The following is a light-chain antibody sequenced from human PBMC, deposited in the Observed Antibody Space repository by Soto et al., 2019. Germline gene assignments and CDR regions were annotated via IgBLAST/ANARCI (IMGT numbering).Light chain of an antibody. V-gene: IGKV3-20*01. CDR1: QSVSSSY. CDR2: GAS. CDR3: QQYGSSHTWT. J-gene: IGKJ1*01. Sequence: EIVLTQSPGTLSLSPGERATLSCRASQSVSSSYLAWYQQKPGQAPRLLIYGASSRATGIPDRFSGSGSGTDSTLTISRLEPEDFAVYYCQQYGSSHTWTFGQGTKVDIK.